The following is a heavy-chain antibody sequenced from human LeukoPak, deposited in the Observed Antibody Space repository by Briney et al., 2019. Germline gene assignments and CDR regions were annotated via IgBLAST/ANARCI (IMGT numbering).Heavy chain of an antibody. CDR3: ARGNYDRD. CDR2: IYSGGST. V-gene: IGHV3-53*01. J-gene: IGHJ4*02. Sequence: GGSLRLSCAASGFTFSSYSMNWVRQAPGKGLEWVSVIYSGGSTYYADSVKGRFTISRDNSKNTLYLQMNSLRAEDTAVYYCARGNYDRDWGQGTLITVSS. D-gene: IGHD3-22*01. CDR1: GFTFSSYS.